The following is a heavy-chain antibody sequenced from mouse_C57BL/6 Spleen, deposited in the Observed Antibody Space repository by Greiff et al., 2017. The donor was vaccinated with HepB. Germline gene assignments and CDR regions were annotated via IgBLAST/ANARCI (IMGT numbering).Heavy chain of an antibody. CDR2: IDPSDSET. CDR3: ARGGLYKLDY. V-gene: IGHV1-52*01. Sequence: QVHLQQPGAELVRPGSSVKLSCKASGYTFTSYWMHWVKQRPIQGLEWIGNIDPSDSETHYNQKFKDKATLTVDKSSSTDYMQLSSLTSEDSAVYYCARGGLYKLDYWGQGTTLTVSS. D-gene: IGHD6-1*01. CDR1: GYTFTSYW. J-gene: IGHJ2*01.